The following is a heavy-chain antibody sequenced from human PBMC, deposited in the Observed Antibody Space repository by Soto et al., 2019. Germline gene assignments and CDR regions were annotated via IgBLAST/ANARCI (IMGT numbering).Heavy chain of an antibody. CDR2: IISSSRYL. CDR3: ARDDDDSSGYYDY. Sequence: GGSLRLSGAASGFTFSSYSMTWVRKAPGKGLGWVSSIISSSRYLYYADPAKARFTISRANAKQSLSLHITSLRPEDTAVYYVARDDDDSSGYYDYWGQGTLVT. J-gene: IGHJ4*02. D-gene: IGHD3-22*01. V-gene: IGHV3-21*01. CDR1: GFTFSSYS.